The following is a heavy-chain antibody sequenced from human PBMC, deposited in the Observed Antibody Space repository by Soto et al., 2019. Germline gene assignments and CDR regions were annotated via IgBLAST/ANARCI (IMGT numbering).Heavy chain of an antibody. CDR3: AKGQGRNYDILTGYYAYYFDY. D-gene: IGHD3-9*01. Sequence: GGSLRLSCAASGFTFSSYAMSWVRQAPGKGLEWVSAISGSGASTYYADSVKGRFTISRDNAKNTLYLQMNSLRAEDTAVYYCAKGQGRNYDILTGYYAYYFDYGGQGTLVTASS. J-gene: IGHJ4*02. CDR1: GFTFSSYA. V-gene: IGHV3-23*01. CDR2: ISGSGAST.